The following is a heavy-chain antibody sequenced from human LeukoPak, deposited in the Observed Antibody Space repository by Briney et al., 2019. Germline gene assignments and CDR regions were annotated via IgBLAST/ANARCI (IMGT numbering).Heavy chain of an antibody. V-gene: IGHV3-48*04. J-gene: IGHJ4*02. Sequence: GGSLRLSCAASGFTFSSYSMNWVRQAPGKGLGWVSYISSSSSTTYYADSVKGRFTISRDNAKNSLYLQMNSLRAEDTAVYYCARDPFDSSGLFDYWGQGTLVTVSS. CDR1: GFTFSSYS. CDR2: ISSSSSTT. D-gene: IGHD3-22*01. CDR3: ARDPFDSSGLFDY.